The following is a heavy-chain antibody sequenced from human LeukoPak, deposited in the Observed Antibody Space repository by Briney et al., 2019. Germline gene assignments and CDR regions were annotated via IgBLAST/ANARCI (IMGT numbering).Heavy chain of an antibody. J-gene: IGHJ4*02. CDR3: ARQGYTYGNFDY. D-gene: IGHD5-18*01. Sequence: PSETLSLTCTVSGGSICTYYWSWIRQPPGKGLEWIGYIYYSGGTSYNPSLESRVTISVDTSNNQFSLKLSSVTAADTAVYFCARQGYTYGNFDYWGQGTLVTVSS. CDR1: GGSICTYY. CDR2: IYYSGGT. V-gene: IGHV4-59*01.